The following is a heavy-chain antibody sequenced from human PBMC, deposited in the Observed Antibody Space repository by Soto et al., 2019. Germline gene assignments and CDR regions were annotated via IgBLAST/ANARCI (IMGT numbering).Heavy chain of an antibody. D-gene: IGHD6-19*01. Sequence: PGGSLRLSCAASGFTFSSYAMHWVRQAPGKGLEWVAVTSYDGSNKYYADSVKGRFTIPRDNSKNTLYLQMNSLRAEDTAVYYCARDPGSWLVGGYFDYWGQGTLVTVSS. CDR3: ARDPGSWLVGGYFDY. CDR1: GFTFSSYA. J-gene: IGHJ4*02. CDR2: TSYDGSNK. V-gene: IGHV3-30-3*01.